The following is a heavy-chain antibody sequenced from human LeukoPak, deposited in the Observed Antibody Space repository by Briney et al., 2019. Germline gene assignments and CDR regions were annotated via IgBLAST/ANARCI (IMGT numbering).Heavy chain of an antibody. CDR3: ARGENDLGIAERIDY. D-gene: IGHD6-13*01. Sequence: GASVKVSCEASGYTFTSYDINWVRQATGQGLEWMGWMNPNSGNTGYAQKFQGRVTMTRNTSISTAYMELSSLRSEDTAVYYCARGENDLGIAERIDYWGQGTLVTVSS. CDR1: GYTFTSYD. J-gene: IGHJ4*02. V-gene: IGHV1-8*01. CDR2: MNPNSGNT.